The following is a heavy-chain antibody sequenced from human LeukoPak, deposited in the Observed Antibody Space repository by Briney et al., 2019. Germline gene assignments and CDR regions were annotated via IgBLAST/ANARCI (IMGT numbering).Heavy chain of an antibody. J-gene: IGHJ3*02. Sequence: GGSLRLSCAASGFTFSSYSMNWVRQAPGKGLEWVSSISSSSSYIYYADSVKGRFTISRDNSKNTLSLQMNSLRAEDTAVYYCARKNHLFNAAFDIWGQGTVVTVSS. CDR1: GFTFSSYS. CDR2: ISSSSSYI. CDR3: ARKNHLFNAAFDI. D-gene: IGHD1-14*01. V-gene: IGHV3-21*04.